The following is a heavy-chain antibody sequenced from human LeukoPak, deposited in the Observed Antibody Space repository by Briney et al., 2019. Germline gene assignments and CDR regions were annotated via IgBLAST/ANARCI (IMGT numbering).Heavy chain of an antibody. CDR2: INHSGSP. V-gene: IGHV4-34*01. D-gene: IGHD6-13*01. CDR3: ARRRGQQLERNWFDP. J-gene: IGHJ5*02. Sequence: TASETLSLTCAVYGGSSSGYYWSWIRQPPGKGLEWFGEINHSGSPNYNPSLKSRVTISVDTSKNQFSLKLSSVTAADTAVYYCARRRGQQLERNWFDPWGQGTLVTVSS. CDR1: GGSSSGYY.